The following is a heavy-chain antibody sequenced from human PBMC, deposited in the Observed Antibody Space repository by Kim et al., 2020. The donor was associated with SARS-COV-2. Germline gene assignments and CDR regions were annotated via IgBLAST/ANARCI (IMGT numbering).Heavy chain of an antibody. V-gene: IGHV3-33*06. CDR3: AKDRQPSRGIDV. CDR2: IWYDGSNK. J-gene: IGHJ6*02. CDR1: GFTFSSYG. D-gene: IGHD6-6*01. Sequence: GGSLRLSCAASGFTFSSYGMHWVRQAPGKGLEWVAVIWYDGSNKYYADSVKGRFTISRDNSKNTLYLQMNSLRAEDTAVYYCAKDRQPSRGIDVCVQGTTVTVSS.